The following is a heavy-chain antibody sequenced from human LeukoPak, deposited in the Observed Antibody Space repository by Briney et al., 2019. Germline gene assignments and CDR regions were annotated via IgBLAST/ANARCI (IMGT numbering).Heavy chain of an antibody. CDR3: ARVYSSGWYRHDH. V-gene: IGHV3-66*01. CDR1: GFTVSSNY. D-gene: IGHD6-19*01. CDR2: IYSGGST. Sequence: GGSLRLSCAASGFTVSSNYMSWVRQAPGKGLEWVSVIYSGGSTYYADSVKGGFTISRDNSKNTLYLQMNSLRAEDTAVYYCARVYSSGWYRHDHWGQGTLVTVSS. J-gene: IGHJ4*02.